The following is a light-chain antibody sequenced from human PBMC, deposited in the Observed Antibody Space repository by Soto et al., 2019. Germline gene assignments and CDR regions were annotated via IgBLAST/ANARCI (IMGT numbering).Light chain of an antibody. CDR1: QSVSSW. CDR3: QHYNSYSEA. V-gene: IGKV1-5*01. CDR2: DAS. J-gene: IGKJ1*01. Sequence: IQMTQSPSTLSASVGDRVSITCRASQSVSSWLAWYQQKPGKAPKLLIYDASGLERGVPSRFSGSGSGTDFTLIISSLQPEDFATYYCQHYNSYSEAFGQGTKVDI.